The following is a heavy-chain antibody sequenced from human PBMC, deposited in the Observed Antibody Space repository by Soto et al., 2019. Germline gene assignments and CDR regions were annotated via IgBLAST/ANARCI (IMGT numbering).Heavy chain of an antibody. J-gene: IGHJ6*02. CDR2: ISGGGTST. CDR1: GFSFGGYA. D-gene: IGHD1-26*01. CDR3: AKWGGYYPYYYEMDV. V-gene: IGHV3-23*01. Sequence: EVQLLESGGALVQPGGSLRLSCAGSGFSFGGYAMSWVRQAPGKGLGWVSGISGGGTSTYYADSVKGRFTISRDSSMVYLLMNSLRAEDTAVYYCAKWGGYYPYYYEMDVWGQGTTVTVAS.